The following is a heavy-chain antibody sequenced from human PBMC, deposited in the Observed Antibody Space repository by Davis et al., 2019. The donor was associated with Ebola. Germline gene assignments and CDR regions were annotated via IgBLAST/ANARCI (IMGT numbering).Heavy chain of an antibody. V-gene: IGHV1-2*02. CDR2: TNIKNGVT. Sequence: ASVKVSCKASGYTFTAYHIHWVRQAPGQGLQWMGWTNIKNGVTNYARSFQDRVFMTRDTSKNTAYMELRGLTSDDTAVYYCARDQFLEIRQSYYYYYMDVWGEGTAVAVSS. CDR3: ARDQFLEIRQSYYYYYMDV. J-gene: IGHJ6*03. CDR1: GYTFTAYH. D-gene: IGHD3-3*01.